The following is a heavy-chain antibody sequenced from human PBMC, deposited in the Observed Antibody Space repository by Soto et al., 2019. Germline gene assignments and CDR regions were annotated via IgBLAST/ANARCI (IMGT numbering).Heavy chain of an antibody. CDR2: INTNGDTA. J-gene: IGHJ4*02. D-gene: IGHD3-3*01. Sequence: EVQLLESGGDLVQPGGSLRLSCAASGFTFSTYAMSWVRQAPGKGLDWVSTINTNGDTAYYSASVKGRFTISRDNSKDTVFLQMNSLRAEDTALYFCVLTARFTWSYWGQGTLVTVSS. CDR3: VLTARFTWSY. CDR1: GFTFSTYA. V-gene: IGHV3-23*01.